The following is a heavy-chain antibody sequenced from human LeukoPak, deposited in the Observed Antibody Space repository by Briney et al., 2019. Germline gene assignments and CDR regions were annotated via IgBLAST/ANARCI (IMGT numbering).Heavy chain of an antibody. CDR1: GYSISSGYY. CDR2: IYHSGIT. V-gene: IGHV4-38-2*01. CDR3: ARQFDS. J-gene: IGHJ4*02. Sequence: SETLSLTCAVSGYSISSGYYWGWIRQPPGKGLEWIGSIYHSGITYYNPSLKSRVTISVDTSRNHFSLKLSSVTAADTAVYYCARQFDSWGQGTLVTVSS.